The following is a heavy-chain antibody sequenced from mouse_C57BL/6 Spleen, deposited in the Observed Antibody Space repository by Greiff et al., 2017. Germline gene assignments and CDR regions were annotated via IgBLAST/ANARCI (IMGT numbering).Heavy chain of an antibody. D-gene: IGHD1-1*01. CDR3: ASNYYGSSTYAMDY. CDR1: GFSFTSYA. J-gene: IGHJ4*01. V-gene: IGHV2-9-1*01. Sequence: VQLVESGPGLVAPSQSLSITCTVSGFSFTSYAISWVRQPPGKGLEWLGVIWTGGGTNYNSALKSRLSISKDNSKSQVFLKMNSLQTDDTARYYCASNYYGSSTYAMDYWGQGTSVTVSS. CDR2: IWTGGGT.